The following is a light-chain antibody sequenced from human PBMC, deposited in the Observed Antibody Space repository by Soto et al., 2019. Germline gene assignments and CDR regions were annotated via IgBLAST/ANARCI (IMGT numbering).Light chain of an antibody. CDR3: SSYTSSSTLYV. J-gene: IGLJ1*01. CDR1: SSDVGGYTY. Sequence: QSALTQPASVSGSPRQSITISCTGASSDVGGYTYVSWYQQHPGKAPKLMIYEVNNRPSGVSHRFSGSKSGNTASLTISGLQAEDEADHYCSSYTSSSTLYVFGTGTKLTVL. CDR2: EVN. V-gene: IGLV2-14*01.